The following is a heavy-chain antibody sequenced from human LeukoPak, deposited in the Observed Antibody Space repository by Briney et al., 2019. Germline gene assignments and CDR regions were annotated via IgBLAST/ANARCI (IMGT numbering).Heavy chain of an antibody. D-gene: IGHD6-13*01. Sequence: PGGSLRLSCAASGFIFSTYAMSWVRQAPGKGLEWVSSISISGGSTYYADSVKGRFTISRDNSKNTLLLQMKNLRAEDTAVYYCARDLEIVAAGWYFDLWGRGTLATVSS. J-gene: IGHJ2*01. CDR3: ARDLEIVAAGWYFDL. CDR2: ISISGGST. CDR1: GFIFSTYA. V-gene: IGHV3-23*01.